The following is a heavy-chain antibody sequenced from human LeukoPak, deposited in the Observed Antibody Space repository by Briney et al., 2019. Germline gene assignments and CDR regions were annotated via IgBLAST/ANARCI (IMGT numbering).Heavy chain of an antibody. CDR3: ARGNAHALDI. J-gene: IGHJ3*02. V-gene: IGHV3-74*01. CDR1: RFTFSSYW. CDR2: INTDESGT. Sequence: GGSLRLSCAASRFTFSSYWMHWVRQAPGKGLVWVSRINTDESGTSYADSVKGRFTTSRDNAKNTLYLQMNSLRAEDTAVYYCARGNAHALDIWGQGTMVTVSS. D-gene: IGHD1-1*01.